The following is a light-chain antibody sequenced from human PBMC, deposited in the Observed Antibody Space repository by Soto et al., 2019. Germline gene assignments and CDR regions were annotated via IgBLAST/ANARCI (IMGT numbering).Light chain of an antibody. Sequence: EIVLTQSPGTLSLSPGERATLSCRASQSVSSSYLAWYQQKPGQAPRLLIYGASSRATGIPDRFSGSGSGTDLTLTLSGLVPEEFAVYYFHQYGSSPPFGRGTELEIK. CDR1: QSVSSSY. V-gene: IGKV3-20*01. CDR2: GAS. J-gene: IGKJ2*01. CDR3: HQYGSSPP.